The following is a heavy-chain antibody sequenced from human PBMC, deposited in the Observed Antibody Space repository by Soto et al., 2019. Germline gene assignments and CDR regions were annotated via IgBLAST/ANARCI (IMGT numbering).Heavy chain of an antibody. Sequence: PGGSLRLSCAASGFTFSNAWMNWVRQAPGKGLEWVGRIKSKTDGGTTDYAAPVKGRFTISRDDSKNTLYLQMNSLKTEDTAVYYCTTDSHEYYYGSGPYYYYYGMDVWGQGTTVTVSS. V-gene: IGHV3-15*07. J-gene: IGHJ6*02. D-gene: IGHD3-10*01. CDR3: TTDSHEYYYGSGPYYYYYGMDV. CDR1: GFTFSNAW. CDR2: IKSKTDGGTT.